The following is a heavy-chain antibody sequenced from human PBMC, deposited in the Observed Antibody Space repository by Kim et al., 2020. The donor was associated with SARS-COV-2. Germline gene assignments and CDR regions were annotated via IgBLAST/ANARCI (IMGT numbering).Heavy chain of an antibody. CDR1: GGSISSYY. CDR3: ARDSRRLDYDYIWGSYRYNWYFDL. D-gene: IGHD3-16*02. J-gene: IGHJ2*01. V-gene: IGHV4-59*01. CDR2: IYYSGST. Sequence: SETLSLTCTVSGGSISSYYWSWIRQPPGKGLEWIGYIYYSGSTNYNPSLKSRVTISVDTSKNQFSLKLSSVTAADTAVYYCARDSRRLDYDYIWGSYRYNWYFDLWGRGTLVTVSS.